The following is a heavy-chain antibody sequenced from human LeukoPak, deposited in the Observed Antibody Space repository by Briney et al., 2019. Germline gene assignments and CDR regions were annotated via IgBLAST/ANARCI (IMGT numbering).Heavy chain of an antibody. CDR2: IYTSGST. V-gene: IGHV4-4*07. CDR1: GGSISSYY. D-gene: IGHD3-3*01. J-gene: IGHJ5*02. Sequence: SETLSLTCTVSGGSISSYYWSWIRQPAGKGLEWIGRIYTSGSTNYNPSLKSRVTMSVDTSKNQFSLKLSSVTAADTAVYYCARSFYDFWSGYPPNWFDPWGQGTLVTVSS. CDR3: ARSFYDFWSGYPPNWFDP.